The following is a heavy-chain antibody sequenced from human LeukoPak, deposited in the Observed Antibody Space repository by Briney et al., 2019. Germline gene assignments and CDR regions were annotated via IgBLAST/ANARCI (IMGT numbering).Heavy chain of an antibody. CDR2: ISGSGGST. D-gene: IGHD2-2*01. Sequence: PGASLRLSCAASGFTFSSYAMSWVRQAPGKGLEWVSAISGSGGSTYYADSVKGRFTISRDNSKNTLYLQMNSLRAEDTAVYYRAKDPWDIVVVPAAPYNWFDPWGQGTLVAVSS. CDR3: AKDPWDIVVVPAAPYNWFDP. J-gene: IGHJ5*02. CDR1: GFTFSSYA. V-gene: IGHV3-23*01.